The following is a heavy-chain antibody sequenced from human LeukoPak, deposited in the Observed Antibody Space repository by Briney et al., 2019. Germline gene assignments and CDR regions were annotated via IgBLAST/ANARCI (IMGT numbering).Heavy chain of an antibody. Sequence: GGSLRLSCAASGFTFSSSAMSWVRQAPGKGLEWVSVIYGGGNIYYADSVKGRFTISRDNSKNTLYLQMNSLRAEDTAVYYCARGAGYNYPYYFDYWGQGTLVTVSS. V-gene: IGHV3-53*01. D-gene: IGHD5-24*01. CDR3: ARGAGYNYPYYFDY. CDR1: GFTFSSSA. CDR2: IYGGGNI. J-gene: IGHJ4*02.